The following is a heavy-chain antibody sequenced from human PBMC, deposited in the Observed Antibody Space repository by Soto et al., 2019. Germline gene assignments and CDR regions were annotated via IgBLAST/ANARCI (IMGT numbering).Heavy chain of an antibody. CDR3: ARGGHIAVVTASFDY. J-gene: IGHJ4*02. V-gene: IGHV1-46*02. CDR2: IHPSGGGT. CDR1: GYTFNTYY. Sequence: ASVKVSWKSSGYTFNTYYLHWLRQAPGQALEWMGVIHPSGGGTTYAQKFLGRVTVTRDTSTTTVFMELSSLRSDDTAVYYCARGGHIAVVTASFDYWGQRTLVTVSS. D-gene: IGHD2-21*02.